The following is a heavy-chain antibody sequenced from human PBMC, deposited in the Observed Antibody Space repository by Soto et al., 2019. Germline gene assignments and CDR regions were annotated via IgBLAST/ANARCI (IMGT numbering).Heavy chain of an antibody. V-gene: IGHV4-31*03. CDR3: ARQGYRYGHGLDY. CDR2: IYYSGST. Sequence: QVQLQESGPGLVKPSQTLSLTCTVSGGSISSGGYYWSWIRQHPGKGLEWIGYIYYSGSTYYNPSLKSRVTISIDTSKNQFSLKLSSVTAADTALYYCARQGYRYGHGLDYCGQGTLVTVSS. CDR1: GGSISSGGYY. D-gene: IGHD5-18*01. J-gene: IGHJ4*02.